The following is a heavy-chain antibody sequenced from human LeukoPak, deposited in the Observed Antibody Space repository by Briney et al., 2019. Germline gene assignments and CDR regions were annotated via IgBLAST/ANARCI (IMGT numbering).Heavy chain of an antibody. CDR1: GFTFDDYA. J-gene: IGHJ6*02. D-gene: IGHD2-15*01. CDR3: AGCSGGSCYSRGKYGVDV. Sequence: GGSLRLSCAASGFTFDDYAMHWVRQAPGKGLECVSFISTSGDFTYYAASVKGRFTVSRDNSKNTLYLQMNSLRADDTAVYYCAGCSGGSCYSRGKYGVDVWGQGTTVIVSS. CDR2: ISTSGDFT. V-gene: IGHV3-23*01.